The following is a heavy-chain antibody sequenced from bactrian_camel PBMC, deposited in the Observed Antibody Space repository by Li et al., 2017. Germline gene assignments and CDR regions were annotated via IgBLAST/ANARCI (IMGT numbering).Heavy chain of an antibody. CDR1: VSSANDYC. Sequence: HVQLVESGGGSVQAGGSLRLSCAVSVSSANDYCLGWFRQASGKEREWVGSLDSDGRINYADSVKGRFTISRNSAENTVYLHMTNLSPEDTAMYYCAADPRRKTDDSWHDAFWYMFWGHGTQVTVS. D-gene: IGHD6*01. CDR3: AADPRRKTDDSWHDAFWYMF. CDR2: LDSDGRI. J-gene: IGHJ4*01. V-gene: IGHV3S9*01.